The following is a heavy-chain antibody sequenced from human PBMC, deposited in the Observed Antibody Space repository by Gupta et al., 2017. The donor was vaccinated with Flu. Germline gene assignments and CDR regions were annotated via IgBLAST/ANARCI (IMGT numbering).Heavy chain of an antibody. D-gene: IGHD6-13*01. J-gene: IGHJ3*02. V-gene: IGHV4-38-2*01. CDR3: ARVGDLQQLVLLGAFDI. Sequence: QVQLQESGPGLVKPSETLSLTCAVSGYSISSGYYWGWIRQPPGKGLEWIGSIYHSGSTYYNPSLKSRVTISVDTSKNQFSLKLSSVTAADTAVYYCARVGDLQQLVLLGAFDIWGQGTMVTVSS. CDR2: IYHSGST. CDR1: GYSISSGYY.